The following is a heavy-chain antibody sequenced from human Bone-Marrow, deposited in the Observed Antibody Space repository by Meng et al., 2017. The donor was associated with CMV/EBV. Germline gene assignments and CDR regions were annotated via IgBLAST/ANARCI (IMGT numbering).Heavy chain of an antibody. J-gene: IGHJ5*02. CDR1: GGTFSSYA. Sequence: SVKVSCKASGGTFSSYAISWVRQAPGQGLEWMGEIIPILGIANYAQKFQGRVTITADKSTSTAYMELSSLRSEDTAVYYCARGEGIAAAVPYNWFDPWGQGTLVTVSS. D-gene: IGHD6-13*01. V-gene: IGHV1-69*10. CDR2: IIPILGIA. CDR3: ARGEGIAAAVPYNWFDP.